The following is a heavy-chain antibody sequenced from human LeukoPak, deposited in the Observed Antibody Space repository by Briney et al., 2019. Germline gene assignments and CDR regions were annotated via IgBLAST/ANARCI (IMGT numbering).Heavy chain of an antibody. Sequence: SQTLSLTCTVSGGSISSGGYYWSWIRQPPGKGLEWIGYIYHSGSTYYNPSLKSRVTISVDRSKNQFSLKLSSVTAADTAVYYCARHKETCSGDYCYLDYFDYWGQGTLVTVSS. CDR1: GGSISSGGYY. D-gene: IGHD2-15*01. CDR2: IYHSGST. CDR3: ARHKETCSGDYCYLDYFDY. V-gene: IGHV4-30-2*01. J-gene: IGHJ4*02.